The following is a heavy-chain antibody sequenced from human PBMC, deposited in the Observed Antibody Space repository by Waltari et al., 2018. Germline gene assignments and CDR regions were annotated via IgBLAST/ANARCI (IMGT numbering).Heavy chain of an antibody. V-gene: IGHV4-61*09. CDR1: GGSISSGSYY. CDR3: ARSALSSSWYGY. Sequence: QVQLQESVPGLVKPSQTLSLTCTVSGGSISSGSYYWSWLRQPAGKGLEWIGYIYTSGSTNYNPSLKSRVTISVDTSKNQFSLKLSSVTAADTAVYYCARSALSSSWYGYWGQGTLVTVSS. J-gene: IGHJ4*02. CDR2: IYTSGST. D-gene: IGHD6-13*01.